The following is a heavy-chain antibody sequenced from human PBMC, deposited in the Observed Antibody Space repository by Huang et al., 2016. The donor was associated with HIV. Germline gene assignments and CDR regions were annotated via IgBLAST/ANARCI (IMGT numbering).Heavy chain of an antibody. CDR3: AKKAQGFTAHSYWYLDV. J-gene: IGHJ6*03. Sequence: QVQVQESGPGLVKPSGTLSLTCSVSGGSIRDHYLTWIRQPPGTGPEWLCSVYDSWRTDSNPSLKSRLTISVDTSRNQCSLKLRSVTAADTAVYYCAKKAQGFTAHSYWYLDVWGRGTTVTVSS. CDR1: GGSIRDHY. V-gene: IGHV4-59*11. CDR2: VYDSWRT.